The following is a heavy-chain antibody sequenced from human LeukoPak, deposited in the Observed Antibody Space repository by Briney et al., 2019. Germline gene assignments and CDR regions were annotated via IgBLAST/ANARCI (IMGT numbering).Heavy chain of an antibody. V-gene: IGHV3-30-3*01. CDR3: AGRVVVADPLYFDY. CDR2: ISYDGSNK. Sequence: PGGSLRLSCAASGFTFSSYAMHWVRQAPGKGLEWVAVISYDGSNKYYADSVKGRFTISRDNSKNTLYLQMNSLRAEDTAVYYCAGRVVVADPLYFDYWGQGTLVTVSS. J-gene: IGHJ4*02. CDR1: GFTFSSYA. D-gene: IGHD2-15*01.